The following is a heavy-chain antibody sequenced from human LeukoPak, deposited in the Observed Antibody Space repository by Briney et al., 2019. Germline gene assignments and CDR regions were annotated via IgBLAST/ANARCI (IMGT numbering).Heavy chain of an antibody. J-gene: IGHJ4*02. CDR3: AKDRSCTNNICHGDFNY. Sequence: GGSLRLSCAASGFTVSNYAMSWVRQAPGKGLEWVSGISGSGGDTYYADSVKGRFTFSRDNSKNTLYLQMNSLRAEDTAVYYCAKDRSCTNNICHGDFNYWGQGTLVTVSS. V-gene: IGHV3-23*01. CDR2: ISGSGGDT. CDR1: GFTVSNYA. D-gene: IGHD2-8*01.